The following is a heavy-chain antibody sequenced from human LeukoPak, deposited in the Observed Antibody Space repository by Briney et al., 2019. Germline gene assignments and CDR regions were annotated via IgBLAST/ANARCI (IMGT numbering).Heavy chain of an antibody. J-gene: IGHJ3*02. CDR2: INPNSGGT. CDR3: ARGGTVTTEDDAFDI. CDR1: GYTFTGYY. Sequence: GASVKVSCKASGYTFTGYYMHWVRQAPGQGLEWMGWINPNSGGTNYAEKFQGRVTMTRDTSISTAYMELSRLRSDDTAVYYCARGGTVTTEDDAFDIWGQGTMVTVSS. D-gene: IGHD4-11*01. V-gene: IGHV1-2*02.